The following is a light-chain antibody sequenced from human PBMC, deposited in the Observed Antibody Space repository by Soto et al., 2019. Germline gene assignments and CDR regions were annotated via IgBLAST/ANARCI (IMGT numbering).Light chain of an antibody. Sequence: EIVLRQSPATLSLSPGERATLSCRASQSVSSYLAWYQQKPGQAPRLLIYDASNRATGIPARFSGSGSVTDFTLTISSLEPEDFAVYYCQQRSNWPSTFGGGTKVEIK. V-gene: IGKV3-11*01. CDR2: DAS. CDR1: QSVSSY. CDR3: QQRSNWPST. J-gene: IGKJ4*01.